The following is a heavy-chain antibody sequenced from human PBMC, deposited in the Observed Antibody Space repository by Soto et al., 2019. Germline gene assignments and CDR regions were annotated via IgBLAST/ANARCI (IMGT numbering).Heavy chain of an antibody. CDR2: ISGSGGGT. CDR3: MKDPNGDYIGAFDR. CDR1: EFIFSAYA. V-gene: IGHV3-23*01. D-gene: IGHD4-17*01. Sequence: EVKVLESGGGLVQPGGSLRLSCAASEFIFSAYAMTWVRQAPGEGLEWVSSISGSGGGTSYADSVKGRFTISRDNSKNTLYLRMNSLRVEDTAVYYCMKDPNGDYIGAFDRWGQGIMVTVSS. J-gene: IGHJ3*02.